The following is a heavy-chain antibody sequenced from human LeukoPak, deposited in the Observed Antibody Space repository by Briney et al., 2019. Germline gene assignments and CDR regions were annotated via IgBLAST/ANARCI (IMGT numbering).Heavy chain of an antibody. CDR1: GFTFSNYA. D-gene: IGHD3-9*01. CDR2: ITGGGSGI. V-gene: IGHV3-23*01. J-gene: IGHJ4*02. CDR3: AKWGDYDVLTGYYVSDY. Sequence: GGSLRLSCVASGFTFSNYAMSWVRQAPGKGLEWVSAITGGGSGIYYADSMKSRFTISRDNSKNTLYLQINSLRAEDTAVYYCAKWGDYDVLTGYYVSDYWGQGTLVTVSS.